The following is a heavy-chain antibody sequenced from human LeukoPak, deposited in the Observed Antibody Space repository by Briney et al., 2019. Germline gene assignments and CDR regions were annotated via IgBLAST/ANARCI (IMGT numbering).Heavy chain of an antibody. D-gene: IGHD5-18*01. Sequence: GGSLRLSCAASGFTFDDYAMHWVRQAPGKGLEWVSGISWNSGSIGYADSVKGRFTISRDNAKNSPYLQMNSLRAEDTALYYCAKDMGGYSYGYVDYWGQGTLVTVSS. J-gene: IGHJ4*02. CDR2: ISWNSGSI. V-gene: IGHV3-9*01. CDR1: GFTFDDYA. CDR3: AKDMGGYSYGYVDY.